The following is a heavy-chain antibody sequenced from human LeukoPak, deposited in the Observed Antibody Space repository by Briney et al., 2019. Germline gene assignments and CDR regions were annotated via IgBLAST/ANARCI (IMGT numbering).Heavy chain of an antibody. D-gene: IGHD2-15*01. J-gene: IGHJ4*02. CDR1: GFTFTTYA. Sequence: GGSLRLSCAASGFTFTTYALNWVRQAPGKGLEWVSGISIGSGGTYYADSVKGRFAVSRDNSRNTLFLQMDSLRVEDTAVYHCAKAKGGLWGQGTLVTVSS. CDR3: AKAKGGL. CDR2: ISIGSGGT. V-gene: IGHV3-23*01.